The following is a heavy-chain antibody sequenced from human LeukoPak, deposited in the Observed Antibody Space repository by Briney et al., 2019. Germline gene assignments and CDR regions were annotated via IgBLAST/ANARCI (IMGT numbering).Heavy chain of an antibody. V-gene: IGHV4-38-2*01. D-gene: IGHD1-7*01. Sequence: SETLSLTRAVPAHSIGSGYYWGWIRQPPGKGLEWIGSIYHSGSTYYNPSLKSRVTISVDTSKNQFSLKLGSVTAADTAVYYCASTGTTALFDYWGQGTLVTVSS. CDR3: ASTGTTALFDY. CDR2: IYHSGST. CDR1: AHSIGSGYY. J-gene: IGHJ4*02.